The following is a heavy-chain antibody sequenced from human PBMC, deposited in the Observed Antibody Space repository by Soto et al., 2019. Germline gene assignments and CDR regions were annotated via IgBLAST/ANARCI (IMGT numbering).Heavy chain of an antibody. V-gene: IGHV3-33*01. CDR2: IWYDGSNK. Sequence: GWSLRLSCAASGFTFSSYGMHWVRQAPGKGLEWVAVIWYDGSNKYYADSVKGRFAISRDNSKNKLYLQMNSLRAEDTAVYYCARDPLGFSIAARRSWVDYWGQGTLVTVSS. CDR3: ARDPLGFSIAARRSWVDY. D-gene: IGHD6-6*01. CDR1: GFTFSSYG. J-gene: IGHJ4*02.